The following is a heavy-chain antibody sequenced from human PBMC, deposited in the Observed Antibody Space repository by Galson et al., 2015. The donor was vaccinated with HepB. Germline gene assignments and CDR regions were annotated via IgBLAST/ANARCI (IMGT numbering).Heavy chain of an antibody. J-gene: IGHJ2*01. Sequence: LSLTCAVSGGSLSAYSWGWIRQPPGTGLEWIGEITHSGATTYNASLKSRVNISLDTPKDHVSLNLHSVTAADTAVYYCARTPRSGGFDLWGRGTLMTVSS. CDR3: ARTPRSGGFDL. V-gene: IGHV4-34*01. CDR2: ITHSGAT. CDR1: GGSLSAYS. D-gene: IGHD3-16*01.